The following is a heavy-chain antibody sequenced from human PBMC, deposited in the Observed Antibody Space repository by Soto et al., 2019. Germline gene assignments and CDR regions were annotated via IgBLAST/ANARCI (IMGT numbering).Heavy chain of an antibody. CDR3: TTGNVLRFLEWLLDWRY. CDR1: GFIFSNAW. J-gene: IGHJ4*02. Sequence: EVQLVESGGGLVKPGGSLRLSCAASGFIFSNAWMSWVRQAPGKGLEWVGRIKSKADGGTTDYAAPVKGRFAISRDDSKNTLYLQMNSLKTEDTAVYYCTTGNVLRFLEWLLDWRYWGQGTLVTVSS. V-gene: IGHV3-15*01. D-gene: IGHD3-3*01. CDR2: IKSKADGGTT.